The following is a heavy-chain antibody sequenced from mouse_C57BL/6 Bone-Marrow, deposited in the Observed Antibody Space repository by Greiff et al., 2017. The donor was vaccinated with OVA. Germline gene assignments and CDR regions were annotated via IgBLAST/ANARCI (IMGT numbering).Heavy chain of an antibody. Sequence: EVKLVESGAELVKPGASVKLSCTASGFNIKDYYMHWVKQRTEQGLEWIGRIDPEDGETKYAPKFQGKATITADTSSNTAYLQLSSLTSEDTAVYYCAPYYYGSSHYFDYWGQGTTLTVSS. J-gene: IGHJ2*01. CDR3: APYYYGSSHYFDY. CDR2: IDPEDGET. CDR1: GFNIKDYY. D-gene: IGHD1-1*01. V-gene: IGHV14-2*01.